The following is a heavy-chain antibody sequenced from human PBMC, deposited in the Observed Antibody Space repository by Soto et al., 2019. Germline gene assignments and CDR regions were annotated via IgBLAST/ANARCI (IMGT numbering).Heavy chain of an antibody. CDR1: GFSLSTLGTC. D-gene: IGHD2-21*01. CDR2: INWDNNE. V-gene: IGHV2-70*01. Sequence: SGPTLVNPTQTLTLTCTFSGFSLSTLGTCVAWIRQPPGKALEWLALINWDNNEYYSTSLKTRLTISRDTSKNQVVLTMTNVDPVDTATYYCARIPHYSDSYYMGYWGQGTLVTVSS. CDR3: ARIPHYSDSYYMGY. J-gene: IGHJ1*01.